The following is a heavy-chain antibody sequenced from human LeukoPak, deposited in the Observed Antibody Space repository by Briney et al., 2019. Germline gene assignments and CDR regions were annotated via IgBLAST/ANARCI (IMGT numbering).Heavy chain of an antibody. CDR1: GFSFSIHG. D-gene: IGHD6-13*01. J-gene: IGHJ4*02. V-gene: IGHV3-23*01. CDR3: AKTSSSWFQSLSDY. CDR2: ISGSGGST. Sequence: GGSLRHSCAASGFSFSIHGMGWVRRAPGKGLEWVSAISGSGGSTYYADSVKGRFTISRDNSKNTLYLQMNSLRAEDTAVYYCAKTSSSWFQSLSDYWGQGTLVTVSS.